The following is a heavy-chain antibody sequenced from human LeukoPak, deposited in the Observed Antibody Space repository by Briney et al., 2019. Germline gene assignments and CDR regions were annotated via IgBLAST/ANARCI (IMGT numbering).Heavy chain of an antibody. CDR3: AKDFGSSEGFDP. J-gene: IGHJ5*02. V-gene: IGHV3-23*01. Sequence: GGSLRLSCAASGFTVSSNYMSWVRQAPGKGLEWVSAISGSGGSTYYADSVKGRFTISRDNSKNTLYLQMNSLRAEDTAVYYCAKDFGSSEGFDPWGQGTLVTVSS. D-gene: IGHD1-14*01. CDR1: GFTVSSNY. CDR2: ISGSGGST.